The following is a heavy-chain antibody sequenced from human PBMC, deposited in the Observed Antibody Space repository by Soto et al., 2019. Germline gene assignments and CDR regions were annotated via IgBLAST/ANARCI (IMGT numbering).Heavy chain of an antibody. Sequence: QVQLVQSGAEVKKPGASVKVSCRASGYTFTSYVISWVRQAPAQGLEWMGWISAYNGNTNFAQKLQGRVTMTTDTSTRTAYRELRSLRSDDTAVYYCARVVATVAGPYGMDVWGQGTTVTVSS. J-gene: IGHJ6*02. CDR1: GYTFTSYV. CDR3: ARVVATVAGPYGMDV. D-gene: IGHD6-19*01. CDR2: ISAYNGNT. V-gene: IGHV1-18*01.